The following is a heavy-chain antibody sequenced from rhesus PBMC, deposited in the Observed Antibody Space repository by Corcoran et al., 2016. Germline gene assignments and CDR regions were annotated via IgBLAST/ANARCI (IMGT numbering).Heavy chain of an antibody. CDR3: ARSGYGSGGVY. Sequence: QVQLQESGPGLVKPSETLSLTCAVSGASISSYWWSWIRQPPGKGLEWIGEIFGNSGNSSHHPSLKSRVIISKDASKNQFSLKLSSVTAADTAVYYCARSGYGSGGVYWGQGILVTVSS. J-gene: IGHJ4*01. D-gene: IGHD4-4*01. CDR2: IFGNSGNS. CDR1: GASISSYW. V-gene: IGHV4-80*01.